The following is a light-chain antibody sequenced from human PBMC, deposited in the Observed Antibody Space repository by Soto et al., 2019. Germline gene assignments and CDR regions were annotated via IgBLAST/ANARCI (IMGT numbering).Light chain of an antibody. CDR3: QQYYTPPWT. CDR1: QSILYTSNNRNY. Sequence: DIVMTQSPDSLAVSLGERATINCNSSQSILYTSNNRNYLAWYQQKPGQPPKLLLNWASARESGVPDRFSGSGSGTDFTLNINSLQTEDVDTYYCQQYYTPPWTFGQGTKVDIK. J-gene: IGKJ1*01. CDR2: WAS. V-gene: IGKV4-1*01.